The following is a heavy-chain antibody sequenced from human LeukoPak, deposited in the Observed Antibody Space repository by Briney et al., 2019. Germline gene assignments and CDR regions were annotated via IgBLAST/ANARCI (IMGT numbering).Heavy chain of an antibody. V-gene: IGHV3-23*01. D-gene: IGHD1-26*01. CDR1: GFTFSSYA. CDR3: AKDGPRAEVSGSYLYYFDY. CDR2: ISGSGGST. Sequence: GGSLRLSCAASGFTFSSYAMSWVRQAPGKGLEWVSAISGSGGSTYYADSVKGRFTISRDNSKSTLYLQMNSLRAEDTAVYYCAKDGPRAEVSGSYLYYFDYWGQGTLVTVSS. J-gene: IGHJ4*02.